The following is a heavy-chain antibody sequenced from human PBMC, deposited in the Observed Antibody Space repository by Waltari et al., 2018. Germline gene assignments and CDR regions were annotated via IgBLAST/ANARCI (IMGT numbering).Heavy chain of an antibody. CDR2: ISWNSGSI. J-gene: IGHJ4*02. Sequence: EVQLVESGGGLVQPGRSLRLSCAASGFTFDDYAMHWVRQAPGKGLEWVSGISWNSGSIGYADSVKGRFTISRDNAKNSLYLQMNSLRAEDTALYYCAKDQRSGVSHPGYWGQGTLVTVSS. D-gene: IGHD2-8*01. CDR1: GFTFDDYA. V-gene: IGHV3-9*01. CDR3: AKDQRSGVSHPGY.